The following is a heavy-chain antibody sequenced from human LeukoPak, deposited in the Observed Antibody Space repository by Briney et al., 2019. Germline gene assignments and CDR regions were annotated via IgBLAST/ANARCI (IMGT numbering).Heavy chain of an antibody. J-gene: IGHJ4*02. CDR2: IIPILGIA. CDR1: GGTFSSYA. CDR3: SVRPGYTFDY. Sequence: SVKVSCKASGGTFSSYAISWVRQAPGQGLEWMGRIIPILGIANYAQKFQGRVTMTRDTSTSTVYMELSSLRSEDTAVYYCSVRPGYTFDYWGQGTLVTVSS. V-gene: IGHV1-69*04. D-gene: IGHD5-24*01.